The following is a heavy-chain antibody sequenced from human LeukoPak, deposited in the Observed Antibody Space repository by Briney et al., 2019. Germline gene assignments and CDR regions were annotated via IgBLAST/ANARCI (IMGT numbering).Heavy chain of an antibody. CDR3: ARDRITGTT. CDR2: IYHSGST. V-gene: IGHV4-39*07. Sequence: SETLSLTCTVSGGSISSSSYYWGWIRQPPGKGLEWIGYIYHSGSTYYNPSLKSRVTISVDRSKNQFSLKLSSVTAADTAVYYCARDRITGTTWGQGTLVTVSS. J-gene: IGHJ5*02. D-gene: IGHD1-20*01. CDR1: GGSISSSSYY.